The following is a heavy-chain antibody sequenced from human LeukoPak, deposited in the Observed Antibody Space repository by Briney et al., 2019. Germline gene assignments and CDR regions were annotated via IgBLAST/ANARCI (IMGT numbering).Heavy chain of an antibody. V-gene: IGHV3-23*01. CDR3: AKDRPWSYDSSGYYPDRAFDI. Sequence: AGGSLRLSCAASGFTFSSYAMSWVRQAPGKGLEWVSAISGSGGSTYYADSVKGRFTISRDNSKNTLYLQMNSLRAEDTAVYYCAKDRPWSYDSSGYYPDRAFDIWGQGTMVTVSS. CDR2: ISGSGGST. CDR1: GFTFSSYA. D-gene: IGHD3-22*01. J-gene: IGHJ3*02.